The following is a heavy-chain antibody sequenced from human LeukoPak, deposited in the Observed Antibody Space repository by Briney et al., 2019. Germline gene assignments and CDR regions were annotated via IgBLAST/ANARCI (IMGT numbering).Heavy chain of an antibody. V-gene: IGHV4-39*01. CDR1: GGSISSSSFY. J-gene: IGHJ5*02. Sequence: SETLSLTCTVSGGSISSSSFYWGWIRQPPGKGLEWIGSIYYSGSTYYNPSLKSRVTISVDTSKNQFSLKLSSVTAADTAVYYCARGYSSSWYFNWFDPWGQGTLVTVSS. D-gene: IGHD6-13*01. CDR3: ARGYSSSWYFNWFDP. CDR2: IYYSGST.